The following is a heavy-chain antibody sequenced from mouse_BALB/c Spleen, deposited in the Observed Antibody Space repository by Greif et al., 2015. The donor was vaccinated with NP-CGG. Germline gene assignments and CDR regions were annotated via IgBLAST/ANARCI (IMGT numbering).Heavy chain of an antibody. CDR1: GFTFTDYY. D-gene: IGHD2-14*01. CDR3: ARDRYETYYFDY. V-gene: IGHV7-3*02. CDR2: IRNKANGYTT. Sequence: EVKLVESGGGLVQPGGSLRLSCATSGFTFTDYYMSWVRQPPGKALEWLGFIRNKANGYTTEYSASVKGRFTISRDNSQSILYLQMNTLRAEDSATYYCARDRYETYYFDYWGQGTTLTVSS. J-gene: IGHJ2*01.